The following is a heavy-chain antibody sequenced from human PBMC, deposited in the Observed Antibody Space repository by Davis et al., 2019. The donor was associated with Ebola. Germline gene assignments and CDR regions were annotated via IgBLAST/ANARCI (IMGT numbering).Heavy chain of an antibody. V-gene: IGHV4-34*01. CDR3: ARRRAFGSGSYMY. J-gene: IGHJ4*02. CDR2: INHGGST. CDR1: GGSFSGYY. D-gene: IGHD3-10*01. Sequence: SETLSLTCAVYGGSFSGYYWSWIRQPPGKGLEWIGEINHGGSTNYNPSLKSRVTISVDTSKNQFSLKLSSVTAADTAVYYCARRRAFGSGSYMYWGQGTLVTVSS.